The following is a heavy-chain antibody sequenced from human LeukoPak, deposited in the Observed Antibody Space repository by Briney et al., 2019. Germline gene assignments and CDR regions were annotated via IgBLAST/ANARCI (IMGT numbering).Heavy chain of an antibody. J-gene: IGHJ5*02. CDR2: INPNSGGT. CDR3: ARDSRYCSGGSCFFWFDP. V-gene: IGHV1-2*02. CDR1: GYTFTGYY. Sequence: ASVKVSCKASGYTFTGYYMHWVRQAPGQGLEWMGWINPNSGGTNYAQTFQGRVTMTRDTSISTAYMELSRLRSDDTAVYYCARDSRYCSGGSCFFWFDPWGQGTLVTVSS. D-gene: IGHD2-15*01.